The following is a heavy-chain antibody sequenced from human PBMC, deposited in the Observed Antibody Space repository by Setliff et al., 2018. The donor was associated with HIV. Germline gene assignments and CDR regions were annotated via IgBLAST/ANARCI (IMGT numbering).Heavy chain of an antibody. V-gene: IGHV1-2*02. CDR2: INPNSGDT. J-gene: IGHJ4*02. D-gene: IGHD3-16*02. Sequence: ASVKVSCKASGYIFTVYHMHWVRQAPGQGLEWMGWINPNSGDTKYAEKFQGRVTMTSETSISTAYMELSRLRFDDTAVYYCARVRLGKNGLTPPRYTHALGYWGQGTLVTVSS. CDR3: ARVRLGKNGLTPPRYTHALGY. CDR1: GYIFTVYH.